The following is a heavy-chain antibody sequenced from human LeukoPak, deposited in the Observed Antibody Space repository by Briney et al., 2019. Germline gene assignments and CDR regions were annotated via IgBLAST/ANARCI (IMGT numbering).Heavy chain of an antibody. D-gene: IGHD6-19*01. Sequence: GGSLRLSCAASGFTVSSNYMSWVRQAPGKGLEWVSVIYSGGSTYYADSVKGRFTISRDNSKNTLYLQMNSLGAEDTAVYYCARGSRSSGWFDYWGQGTLVTVSS. CDR2: IYSGGST. V-gene: IGHV3-53*01. J-gene: IGHJ4*02. CDR1: GFTVSSNY. CDR3: ARGSRSSGWFDY.